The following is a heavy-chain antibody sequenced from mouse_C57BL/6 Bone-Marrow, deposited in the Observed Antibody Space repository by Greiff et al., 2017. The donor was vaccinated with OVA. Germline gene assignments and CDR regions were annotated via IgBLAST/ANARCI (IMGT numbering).Heavy chain of an antibody. J-gene: IGHJ4*01. CDR1: GFTFSSYA. V-gene: IGHV5-4*01. CDR2: ISDGGSYT. CDR3: ARARTYDGYSYYAMDY. Sequence: EVQRVESGGGLVKPGGSLKLSCAASGFTFSSYAMSWVRQTPEKRLEWVATISDGGSYTYYPDNVKGRFTISRDNAKNNLYLQMSHLKSEDTAMYYCARARTYDGYSYYAMDYWGQGTSVTVSS. D-gene: IGHD2-3*01.